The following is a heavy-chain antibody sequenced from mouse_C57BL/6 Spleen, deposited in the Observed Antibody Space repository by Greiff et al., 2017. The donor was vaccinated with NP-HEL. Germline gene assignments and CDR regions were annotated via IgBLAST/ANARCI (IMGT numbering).Heavy chain of an antibody. CDR2: INPSSGYT. D-gene: IGHD2-3*01. CDR1: GYTFTSYT. V-gene: IGHV1-4*01. CDR3: ARTNIEGLLGFAY. J-gene: IGHJ3*01. Sequence: QVQLKESGAELARPGASVKMSCKASGYTFTSYTMHWVKQRPGQGLEWIGYINPSSGYTKYNQKFKDKATLTADKSSSTAYMQLSSLTYEDSAVYYCARTNIEGLLGFAYWGQGTLVTVSA.